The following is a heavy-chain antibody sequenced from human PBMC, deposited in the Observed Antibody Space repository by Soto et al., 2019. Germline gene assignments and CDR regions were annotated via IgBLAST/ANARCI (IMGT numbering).Heavy chain of an antibody. D-gene: IGHD3-3*01. Sequence: PGETLKISSKGAGYSFINYWIAWVRQMPAKRLEWMGIIYPGDSDTRYSPSCQHPVTISVDKSISIPYLQWSSLKASDTAMYYCARHPDTYYSLWSGYYPGSYFDYWGQGTLVTVSS. CDR1: GYSFINYW. J-gene: IGHJ4*02. V-gene: IGHV5-51*01. CDR2: IYPGDSDT. CDR3: ARHPDTYYSLWSGYYPGSYFDY.